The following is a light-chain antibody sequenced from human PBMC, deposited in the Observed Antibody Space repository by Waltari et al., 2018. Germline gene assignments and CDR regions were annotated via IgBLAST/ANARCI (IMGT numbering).Light chain of an antibody. J-gene: IGLJ3*02. CDR2: GNY. CDR3: AAWDDRLNGGV. CDR1: SSNPGPHT. Sequence: QSVLTQPPSASGTPGQTVTTSCSGGSSNPGPHTVTWDRQVPGAAPKLLIYGNYQRPSGVPARFSGSKSGTSASLAISGLQSEDEADYYCAAWDDRLNGGVFGGGTKLTVL. V-gene: IGLV1-44*01.